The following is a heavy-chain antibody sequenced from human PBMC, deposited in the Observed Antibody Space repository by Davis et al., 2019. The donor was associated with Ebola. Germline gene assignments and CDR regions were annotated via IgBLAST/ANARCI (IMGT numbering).Heavy chain of an antibody. D-gene: IGHD3-22*01. CDR1: GFTFSSYS. CDR3: ARDGYYYDSSGYHRGGMDV. Sequence: ASLNISCAASGFTFSSYSMNWVRQAPGKGLEWVSSISSSSSYIYYADSVKGRFTISRDNAKNALYLQMNSLRAEDTAVYYCARDGYYYDSSGYHRGGMDVWGQGTTVTVSS. J-gene: IGHJ6*02. V-gene: IGHV3-21*01. CDR2: ISSSSSYI.